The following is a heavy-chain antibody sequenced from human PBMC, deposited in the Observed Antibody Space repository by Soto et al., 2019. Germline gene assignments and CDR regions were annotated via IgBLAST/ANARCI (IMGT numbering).Heavy chain of an antibody. V-gene: IGHV3-9*01. J-gene: IGHJ5*02. Sequence: SLXLSXXASXFXXXXXXXXXXXQAPGKXLEWVSGISWNSGSIGYADSVKGRFTISRDNAKNSLYLQMNSLRAEDTALYYCAKDYGDYSFDPWGQGTLVTVSS. CDR1: XFXXXXXX. CDR2: ISWNSGSI. D-gene: IGHD4-17*01. CDR3: AKDYGDYSFDP.